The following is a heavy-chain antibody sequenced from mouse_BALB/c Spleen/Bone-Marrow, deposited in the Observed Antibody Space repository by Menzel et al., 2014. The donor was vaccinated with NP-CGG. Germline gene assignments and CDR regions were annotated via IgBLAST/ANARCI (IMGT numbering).Heavy chain of an antibody. J-gene: IGHJ3*01. CDR2: INHSNGNT. Sequence: QVQLQQSGAELVKPGASVKLSCKVSGYTFTSYSMYWVKQRPAQGLEWIGEINHSNGNTNFNEKLKSKATLTVDKSSSTAYVQLSNLTSEDSAVYYCTREGAYWGQGTLVTVSA. CDR3: TREGAY. V-gene: IGHV1S81*02. CDR1: GYTFTSYS.